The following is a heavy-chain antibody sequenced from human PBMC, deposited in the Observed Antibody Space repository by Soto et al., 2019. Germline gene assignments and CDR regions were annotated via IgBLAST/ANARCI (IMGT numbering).Heavy chain of an antibody. V-gene: IGHV3-74*01. D-gene: IGHD2-2*01. CDR1: GFTFSSYW. CDR3: AARGDVVVLDY. CDR2: INSDGSST. Sequence: GGSLRLSCAASGFTFSSYWMHWVRQAPGKGLVWVSRINSDGSSTSYADSVKGRFTISRDNAKNTLYLQMNSLRAEDTAVYYCAARGDVVVLDYWGQGTLVTVSS. J-gene: IGHJ4*02.